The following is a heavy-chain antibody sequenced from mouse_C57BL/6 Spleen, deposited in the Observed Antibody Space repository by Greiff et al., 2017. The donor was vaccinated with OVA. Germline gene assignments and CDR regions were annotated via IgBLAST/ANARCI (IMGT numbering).Heavy chain of an antibody. J-gene: IGHJ4*01. D-gene: IGHD6-5*01. Sequence: QVQLKQSGPELVKPGASVKISCKASGYAFSSSWMNWVKQRPGKGLEWIGRIYPGDGDTNYNGKFKGKATLTADKSSSTAYMQLSSLTSEDAAVYFCASLFLYAMDYWGQGTSVTVSS. CDR2: IYPGDGDT. CDR1: GYAFSSSW. V-gene: IGHV1-82*01. CDR3: ASLFLYAMDY.